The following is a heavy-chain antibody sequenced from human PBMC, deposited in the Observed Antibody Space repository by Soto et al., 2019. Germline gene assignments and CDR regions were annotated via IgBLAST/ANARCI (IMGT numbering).Heavy chain of an antibody. Sequence: PSETLALTCAVYGGSVSGYYWSWIRQHPGKGLEWIGEINHSGSTNYNPSLKSRVTISVDTSKNQFPLKLSSVTAADTAVYYCARGTPCGGDCYRWFDPWGQGTLVTVSS. CDR3: ARGTPCGGDCYRWFDP. J-gene: IGHJ5*02. CDR1: GGSVSGYY. V-gene: IGHV4-34*01. D-gene: IGHD2-21*02. CDR2: INHSGST.